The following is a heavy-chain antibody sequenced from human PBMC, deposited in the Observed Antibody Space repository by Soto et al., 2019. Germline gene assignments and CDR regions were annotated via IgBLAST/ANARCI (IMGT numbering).Heavy chain of an antibody. Sequence: ASVKVSCKASGYTFTSYDINWVRQATGQGLEWMGWINPNSGNTSYAQKLQGWVTMTRDTSISTAYMELSRLRSDDTAVYYCARARLRDNWFDPWGQGTLLTVHS. CDR1: GYTFTSYD. CDR3: ARARLRDNWFDP. V-gene: IGHV1-8*01. J-gene: IGHJ5*02. CDR2: INPNSGNT.